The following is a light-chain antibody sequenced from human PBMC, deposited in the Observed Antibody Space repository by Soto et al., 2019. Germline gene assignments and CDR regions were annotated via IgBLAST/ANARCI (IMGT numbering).Light chain of an antibody. J-gene: IGLJ2*01. CDR3: VTWDDSLNGVV. V-gene: IGLV1-44*01. CDR2: NHN. CDR1: SSNIGTNT. Sequence: QPVLTQPPSASGTPGQRVTISCSGSSSNIGTNTVSWYQQLPGTAPKLLIYNHNQRPSGVPDRFSASKSGPSASLAISGLQSGDEADYYCVTWDDSLNGVVFGGGTKVTVL.